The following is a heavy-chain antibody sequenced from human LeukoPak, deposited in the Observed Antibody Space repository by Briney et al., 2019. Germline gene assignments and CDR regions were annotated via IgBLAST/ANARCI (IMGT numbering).Heavy chain of an antibody. CDR3: AKDMDGITYFDY. V-gene: IGHV3-23*01. D-gene: IGHD6-19*01. J-gene: IGHJ4*02. Sequence: GGSLRLSCAASGFTFSTYGMSWVRQAPGKGLEWVSAISGSGGGTYFADSVKGRFTISRDNSKNTLFLQMDSLRADDTAVYYCAKDMDGITYFDYWGQGTLVTVSS. CDR2: ISGSGGGT. CDR1: GFTFSTYG.